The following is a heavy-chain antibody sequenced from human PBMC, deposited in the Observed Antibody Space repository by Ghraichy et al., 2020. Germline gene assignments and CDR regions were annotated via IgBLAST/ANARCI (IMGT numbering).Heavy chain of an antibody. CDR2: ISYDGSNK. D-gene: IGHD3-10*01. J-gene: IGHJ4*02. Sequence: LSLTCAASGFTFSSYAMHWVRQAPGKGLEWVAVISYDGSNKYYADSVKGRFTISRDNSKNTLYLQMNSLRAEDTAVYYCARIKTVGCFDYWGQGTLVTVSS. V-gene: IGHV3-30*04. CDR3: ARIKTVGCFDY. CDR1: GFTFSSYA.